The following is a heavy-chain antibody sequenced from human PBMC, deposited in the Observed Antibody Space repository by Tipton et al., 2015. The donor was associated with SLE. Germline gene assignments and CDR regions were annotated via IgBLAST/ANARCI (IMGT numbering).Heavy chain of an antibody. CDR1: GFIFSSCV. V-gene: IGHV3-30*02. J-gene: IGHJ6*02. D-gene: IGHD6-6*01. CDR3: AKSEYSSSIGYYGMDV. CDR2: TRYDGNNK. Sequence: SLRLSCAASGFIFSSCVVNWVRQAPGKGLEWVAFTRYDGNNKYYADSVKGRFTISRDNSKNTLYLQMNSLRGEDTAVYHCAKSEYSSSIGYYGMDVWGQGTTVTVSS.